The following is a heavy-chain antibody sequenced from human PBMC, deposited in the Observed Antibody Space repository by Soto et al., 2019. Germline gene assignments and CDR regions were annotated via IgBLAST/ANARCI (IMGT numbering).Heavy chain of an antibody. Sequence: PSETLSLTCTVSGGSISSYYWSWIRQPPGKGLEWIGYIYYSGSTNYNPSLKSRVTISVDTSKNQFSLKLSSVTAADTAVYYCARDLVGTTGFGYWGQGTLVTVSS. CDR2: IYYSGST. D-gene: IGHD1-7*01. CDR3: ARDLVGTTGFGY. J-gene: IGHJ4*02. CDR1: GGSISSYY. V-gene: IGHV4-59*01.